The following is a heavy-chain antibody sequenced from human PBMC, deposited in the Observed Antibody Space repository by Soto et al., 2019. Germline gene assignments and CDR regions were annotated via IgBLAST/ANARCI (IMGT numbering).Heavy chain of an antibody. CDR1: GDSISSGSHY. CDR3: ARHVDTSMVAFDY. V-gene: IGHV4-30-4*01. CDR2: IHYTWGT. J-gene: IGHJ4*02. D-gene: IGHD5-18*01. Sequence: SETLSLTCAVSGDSISSGSHYWSWIRQPPGRGLEWIGYIHYTWGTYYNPSLKSRVTISVVTSKNQFSLMLGSVTAADTAVYYCARHVDTSMVAFDYWGQGILVTVSS.